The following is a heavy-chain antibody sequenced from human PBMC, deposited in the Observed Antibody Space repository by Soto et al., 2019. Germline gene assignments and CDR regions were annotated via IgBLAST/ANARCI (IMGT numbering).Heavy chain of an antibody. V-gene: IGHV4-34*01. CDR3: ARIVATIPNHYYGMDV. CDR1: GGSFSGYY. J-gene: IGHJ6*02. D-gene: IGHD5-12*01. CDR2: INHSGST. Sequence: QVQLQQWGAGLLKPSETLSLTCAVYGGSFSGYYWSWIRQPPGKGLEWIGEINHSGSTNYNPSLKSRVTISVDTSKNQFSLKLSSVTAADTAVYYCARIVATIPNHYYGMDVWGQGTTVTVSS.